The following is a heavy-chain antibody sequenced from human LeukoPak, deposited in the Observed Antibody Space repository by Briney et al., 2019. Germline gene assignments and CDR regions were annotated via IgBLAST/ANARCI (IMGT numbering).Heavy chain of an antibody. CDR3: TYGDYVRGRFDY. CDR2: ISGAGGST. CDR1: GFTVSSFA. V-gene: IGHV3-23*01. J-gene: IGHJ4*02. Sequence: GGSLRLSCAASGFTVSSFAMRWVRQAPGKGLESVSLISGAGGSTYYADAVKGRFTISRDNSNNTRYLQMNSLRAEDTAVYYGTYGDYVRGRFDYWGQGTLVTVSS. D-gene: IGHD4-17*01.